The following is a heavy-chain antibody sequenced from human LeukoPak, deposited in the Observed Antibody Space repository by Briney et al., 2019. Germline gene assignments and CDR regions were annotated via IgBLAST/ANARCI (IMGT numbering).Heavy chain of an antibody. CDR1: GFTFSSYN. J-gene: IGHJ5*02. Sequence: GGSLRLSCAASGFTFSSYNMNWVRRAPGKGLEWVSAISGSGGSTYYADSVKGRFTISRDNSKNTLYLQMNSLRAEDTAVYYCAKSRVEWLSANWFDPWGQGTLVTVSS. V-gene: IGHV3-23*01. D-gene: IGHD3-3*01. CDR2: ISGSGGST. CDR3: AKSRVEWLSANWFDP.